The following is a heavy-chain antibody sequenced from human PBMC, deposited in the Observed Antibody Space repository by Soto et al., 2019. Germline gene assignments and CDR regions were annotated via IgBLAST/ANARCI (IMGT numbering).Heavy chain of an antibody. CDR3: SRFIMVGGWFDPNYYHGMDV. J-gene: IGHJ6*02. V-gene: IGHV1-18*01. CDR1: GYTFSNYG. Sequence: QVQLVQSGAEVKKPGASVTVSCKTSGYTFSNYGINWVRQAPGQGLEWMGWISGYNGNTNYAQTVQGRVTMTTDTSRGTVYMELRSLESDDTAIYYCSRFIMVGGWFDPNYYHGMDVWGQGTTVTVSS. CDR2: ISGYNGNT. D-gene: IGHD6-19*01.